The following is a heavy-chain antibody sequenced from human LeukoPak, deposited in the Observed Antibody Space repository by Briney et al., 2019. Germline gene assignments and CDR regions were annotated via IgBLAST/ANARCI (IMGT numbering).Heavy chain of an antibody. CDR3: AKVGSSSFYDSSGYYNY. CDR1: GFTFSSYA. CDR2: ISGSGGST. V-gene: IGHV3-23*01. Sequence: GGSLRLSCAASGFTFSSYAMSWVRQAPGKGLEWVSAISGSGGSTYYADSVKGRFTISRDNSKSTLYLQMNSLRAEDTAVYYCAKVGSSSFYDSSGYYNYWGQGTLVTVSS. D-gene: IGHD3-22*01. J-gene: IGHJ4*02.